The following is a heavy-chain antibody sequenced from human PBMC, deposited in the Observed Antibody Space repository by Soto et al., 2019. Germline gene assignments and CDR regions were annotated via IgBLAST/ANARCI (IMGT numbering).Heavy chain of an antibody. D-gene: IGHD2-15*01. J-gene: IGHJ4*02. CDR3: AKRMSHSFDY. CDR2: ITCDGVTT. CDR1: GITCISYA. V-gene: IGHV3-23*01. Sequence: PGGSLRLSCAASGITCISYAMSWVRQAPGKGLEWVSVITCDGVTTYLADSVKGRFTISRDNSKNTLFLQMSSLRAEDTAVYYCAKRMSHSFDYWGQGTLVTASS.